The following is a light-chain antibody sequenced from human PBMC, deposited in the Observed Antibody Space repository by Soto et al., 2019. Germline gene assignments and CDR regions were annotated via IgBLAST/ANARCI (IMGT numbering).Light chain of an antibody. CDR3: SSYTSSSLYV. V-gene: IGLV2-14*01. CDR2: EVS. CDR1: ISDVGGYNY. Sequence: QALLTQPASVSGSPGQSITISCTGTISDVGGYNYVSWYQQHPGKAPKLMIYEVSNRPSGVSNRFSGSKSGNTASLTISGLQAEDEADYYCSSYTSSSLYVFGTGTKVTVL. J-gene: IGLJ1*01.